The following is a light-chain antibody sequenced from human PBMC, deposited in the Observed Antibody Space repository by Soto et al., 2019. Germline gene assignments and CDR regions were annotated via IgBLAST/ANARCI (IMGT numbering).Light chain of an antibody. Sequence: PGERATPSFGTSQSLNRDYLAWYPQIXGKAPRXXIYGASTREPGIPERFNGSGAGPECTRTIIRLEHEDVVVDSCQQFGNSRYIFGPGTKVDI. V-gene: IGKV3-20*01. CDR2: GAS. J-gene: IGKJ3*01. CDR3: QQFGNSRYI. CDR1: QSLNRDY.